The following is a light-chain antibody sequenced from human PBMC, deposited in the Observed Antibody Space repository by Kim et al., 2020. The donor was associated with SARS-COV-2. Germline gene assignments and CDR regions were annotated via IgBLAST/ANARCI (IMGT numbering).Light chain of an antibody. CDR2: DVS. Sequence: GQSITNSGTGTSGAVGGNNYVSWYQQHPGKAPKLMIYDVSNRPSGVSNRFSGSKSGNTASLTISGLQAEDEADYYCSSYTSSSTVVFGGGTQLTVL. V-gene: IGLV2-14*03. J-gene: IGLJ2*01. CDR1: SGAVGGNNY. CDR3: SSYTSSSTVV.